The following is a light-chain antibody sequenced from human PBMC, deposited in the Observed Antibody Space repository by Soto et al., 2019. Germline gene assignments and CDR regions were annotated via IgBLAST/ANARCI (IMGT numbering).Light chain of an antibody. J-gene: IGKJ4*01. V-gene: IGKV3-20*01. CDR2: GAS. CDR3: QYYGSSPRVT. Sequence: EIVLTQSPGTLSLSPGERATLSCRASQSVSGTYLTWYQQKPGQAPRRLIYGASIRATGIPDRFSGSGSGTDFTLTISGLEPEDFAVSYCQYYGSSPRVTFGGGTKVEIK. CDR1: QSVSGTY.